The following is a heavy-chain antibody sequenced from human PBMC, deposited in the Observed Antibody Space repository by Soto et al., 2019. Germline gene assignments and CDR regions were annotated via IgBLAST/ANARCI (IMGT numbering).Heavy chain of an antibody. D-gene: IGHD2-15*01. Sequence: QVQLVQSGTEVKKPGASVKVSCKASGYTFTNYGISWVRQAPGQGLEWMGWISAHNGNTNYPQKLQGRVTMTTDTSTSTAYMELRSLRSDDTAMYYCARWRYCSGGSCYGAYDYWGLGTLVTVSS. J-gene: IGHJ4*02. CDR3: ARWRYCSGGSCYGAYDY. CDR1: GYTFTNYG. CDR2: ISAHNGNT. V-gene: IGHV1-18*01.